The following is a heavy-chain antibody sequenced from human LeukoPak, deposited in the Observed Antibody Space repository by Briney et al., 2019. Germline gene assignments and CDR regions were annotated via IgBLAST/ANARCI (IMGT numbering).Heavy chain of an antibody. Sequence: GGSLRLSCAASGFTFGDYGMSWFRQAPGKGLEWLGFIRSKAYGGTTEYAATVKSRFIISRDDSKTTAYLQMNSLRAEDTALYYCAKDFRYCSGGSCPSWGQGTLVTVSS. J-gene: IGHJ4*02. D-gene: IGHD2-15*01. CDR1: GFTFGDYG. CDR3: AKDFRYCSGGSCPS. CDR2: IRSKAYGGTT. V-gene: IGHV3-49*03.